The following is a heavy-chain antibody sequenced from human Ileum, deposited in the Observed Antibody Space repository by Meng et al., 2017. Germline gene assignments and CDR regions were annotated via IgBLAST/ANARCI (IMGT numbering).Heavy chain of an antibody. Sequence: GESLKISCAASGFTFSSYSLNWVRQAPGKGLEWVSSIRSSSSYTYYADSVKGRFTISRDNAKNSLYLQMNSLRAEDTAVYFCARVSTAGYTYGYGYSFDYWGQGTLVTVSS. V-gene: IGHV3-21*01. CDR2: IRSSSSYT. J-gene: IGHJ4*02. CDR3: ARVSTAGYTYGYGYSFDY. D-gene: IGHD5-18*01. CDR1: GFTFSSYS.